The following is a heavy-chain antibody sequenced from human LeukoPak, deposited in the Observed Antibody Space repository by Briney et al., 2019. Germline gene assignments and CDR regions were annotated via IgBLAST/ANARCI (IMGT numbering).Heavy chain of an antibody. CDR3: AKDVRDYYGTGTLNFDS. CDR1: GFTFSDYP. J-gene: IGHJ4*02. CDR2: ISRLAGST. D-gene: IGHD3-10*01. Sequence: PGGSLRLSCAASGFTFSDYPMSWVRQAPGKGLEWVSAISRLAGSTAYADSVNGRFTISRDNSQNTLFLQMNSLRVGDTAMYYCAKDVRDYYGTGTLNFDSWGQGTLVSVSS. V-gene: IGHV3-23*01.